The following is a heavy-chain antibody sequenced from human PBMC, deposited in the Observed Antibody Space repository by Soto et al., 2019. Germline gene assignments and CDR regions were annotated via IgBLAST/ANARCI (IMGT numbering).Heavy chain of an antibody. J-gene: IGHJ6*02. D-gene: IGHD3-22*01. CDR2: INGDGSFT. Sequence: GGSLRLSCAASAFTFKNHWMHWVRQVPGKGPVWVSRINGDGSFTNYADAVKGRFTISRDNSKNTLYLQMNSLRAEDTAVYYCAKELGYYDSSGYYELDYYYGMDVWGQGTTVTVSS. CDR1: AFTFKNHW. CDR3: AKELGYYDSSGYYELDYYYGMDV. V-gene: IGHV3-74*01.